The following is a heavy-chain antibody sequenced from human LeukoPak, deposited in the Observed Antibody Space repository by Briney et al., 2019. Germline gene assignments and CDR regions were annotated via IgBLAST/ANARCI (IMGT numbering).Heavy chain of an antibody. Sequence: GGSLRLSCAASGFTFSTYWMSWVRQAPGKGLEWVAVISYDGSNKYYGDSVKGRFIISRDNSKNTLYLQMNSLRPEDTALYYCARRGGDSGFDYWGQGALVTVSS. CDR1: GFTFSTYW. D-gene: IGHD3-10*01. CDR3: ARRGGDSGFDY. CDR2: ISYDGSNK. V-gene: IGHV3-30*03. J-gene: IGHJ4*02.